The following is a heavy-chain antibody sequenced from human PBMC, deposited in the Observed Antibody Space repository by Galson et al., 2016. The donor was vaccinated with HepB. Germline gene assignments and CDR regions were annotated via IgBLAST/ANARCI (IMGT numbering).Heavy chain of an antibody. D-gene: IGHD1-1*01. CDR2: MNPNSGNT. CDR1: GYAFTNYD. J-gene: IGHJ4*02. V-gene: IGHV1-8*01. CDR3: ATELNVKLPAFDN. Sequence: SVKVSCKASGYAFTNYDTVWVRQASGQGLEWMAWMNPNSGNTGLAPRFKGRLTLTRDTSISTAYMELSGLISGDTAVYSCATELNVKLPAFDNWGQGTQVTVSS.